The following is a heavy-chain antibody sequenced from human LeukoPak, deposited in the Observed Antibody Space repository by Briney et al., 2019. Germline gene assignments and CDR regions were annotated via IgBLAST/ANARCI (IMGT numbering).Heavy chain of an antibody. D-gene: IGHD2-15*01. CDR2: INTNTGNP. CDR3: ARGANIVVVVAATPLPGY. V-gene: IGHV7-4-1*02. Sequence: ASVKVSCKASGYTFTSYAMNWVRQAPGQGLEWMGWINTNTGNPTYAQGFTGRFVFSLDTSVSTAYLQISSLKAEDTAVYYCARGANIVVVVAATPLPGYWGQGTLVTVSS. J-gene: IGHJ4*02. CDR1: GYTFTSYA.